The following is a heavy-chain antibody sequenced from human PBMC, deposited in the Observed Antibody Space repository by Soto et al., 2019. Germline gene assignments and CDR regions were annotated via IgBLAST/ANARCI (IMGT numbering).Heavy chain of an antibody. CDR1: GASISSGDYY. V-gene: IGHV4-30-4*01. CDR2: ISYSRSP. J-gene: IGHJ4*02. Sequence: PSETLSLAGTVSGASISSGDYYWGWVLQPPGKGLEWIGCISYSRSPYYNPSLTSRLTISVVTSQNQFSLKVSSVTAADTAVYYCVSGIAVTGNGNFDFWGQGSLVTVSS. CDR3: VSGIAVTGNGNFDF. D-gene: IGHD6-19*01.